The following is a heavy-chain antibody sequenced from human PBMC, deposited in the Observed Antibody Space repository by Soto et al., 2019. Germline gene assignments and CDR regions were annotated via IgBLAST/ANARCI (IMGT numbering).Heavy chain of an antibody. J-gene: IGHJ4*02. CDR3: ARVITPGIAVADDYFDY. D-gene: IGHD6-19*01. CDR2: INPKSGGT. V-gene: IGHV1-2*04. CDR1: GYSFTDYH. Sequence: GASVKVSCKASGYSFTDYHIHWVRQAPGQGLEWLGRINPKSGGTSTAQKFQGWVTMTTDTSISTASMELSSLRSEDTAVYYYARVITPGIAVADDYFDYWGQGTLVTVSS.